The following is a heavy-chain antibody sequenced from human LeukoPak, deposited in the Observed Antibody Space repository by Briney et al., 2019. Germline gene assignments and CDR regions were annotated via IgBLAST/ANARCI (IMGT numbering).Heavy chain of an antibody. J-gene: IGHJ4*02. Sequence: GGSLRLSCAASGFTFSSYGMHWVRQAPGKGLEWVAVISYDGSNKYYADSVKGRFTISRDNSKNTLYLQMNSLRAEDTAVYYCAKDRVATTLIDYWGQGTLVTVSS. D-gene: IGHD5-12*01. V-gene: IGHV3-30*18. CDR2: ISYDGSNK. CDR1: GFTFSSYG. CDR3: AKDRVATTLIDY.